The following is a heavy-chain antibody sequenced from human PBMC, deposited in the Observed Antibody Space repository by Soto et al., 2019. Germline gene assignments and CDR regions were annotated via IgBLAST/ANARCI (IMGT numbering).Heavy chain of an antibody. CDR1: GFTFSDAW. J-gene: IGHJ3*02. Sequence: VGSLRLSCAGSGFTFSDAWMSWVRQAPGKGLEWVGRIRSNFEGGTTDYGTPVKGRFTISRDDSKNTLYLQMNSLKIEDTAVYYCATTILQTAGWDAFNIWGQGSMVTVSS. V-gene: IGHV3-15*01. D-gene: IGHD1-1*01. CDR3: ATTILQTAGWDAFNI. CDR2: IRSNFEGGTT.